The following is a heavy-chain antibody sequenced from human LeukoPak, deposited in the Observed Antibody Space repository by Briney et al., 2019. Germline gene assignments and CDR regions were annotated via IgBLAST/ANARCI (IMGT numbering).Heavy chain of an antibody. CDR3: ARGRVYYAPFDY. CDR2: INHSGST. J-gene: IGHJ4*02. D-gene: IGHD3-10*01. V-gene: IGHV4-34*01. CDR1: GGSFSGYY. Sequence: PSETLSLTCAVFGGSFSGYYWSWIRQPPGKGLEWIGEINHSGSTNYNPSLKSRVTISGDMSKNQFSLKLSSVTAADTAVYYCARGRVYYAPFDYWGQGTPVTVSS.